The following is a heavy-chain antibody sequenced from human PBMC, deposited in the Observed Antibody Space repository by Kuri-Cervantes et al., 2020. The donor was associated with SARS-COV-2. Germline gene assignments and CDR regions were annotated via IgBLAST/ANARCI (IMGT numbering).Heavy chain of an antibody. J-gene: IGHJ4*02. Sequence: ESLKISCTVSGGSISSYYWSWIRQPAGKGLEWIGRIYTSGSTNYNPSLKSRVTMSVDTSKNQFSLKLSSVTAADTAVYYCARDSGTNYFDYWGQGTLVTVSS. V-gene: IGHV4-4*07. CDR3: ARDSGTNYFDY. CDR2: IYTSGST. CDR1: GGSISSYY.